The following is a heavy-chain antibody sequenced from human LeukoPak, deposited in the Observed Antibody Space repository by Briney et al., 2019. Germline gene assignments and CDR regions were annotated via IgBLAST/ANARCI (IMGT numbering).Heavy chain of an antibody. J-gene: IGHJ4*02. D-gene: IGHD3-10*01. V-gene: IGHV3-9*01. CDR2: ISWNSGSI. CDR3: AKDTQLLWFGELLYTGGFDY. Sequence: GGSLRLSCAASGFTFDDYAMHWVRQAPGKGLEWVSGISWNSGSIGYADSVKGRFTISRDNAKNSLYLQMNSLRAEDTALYYCAKDTQLLWFGELLYTGGFDYWGQGTLVTVSS. CDR1: GFTFDDYA.